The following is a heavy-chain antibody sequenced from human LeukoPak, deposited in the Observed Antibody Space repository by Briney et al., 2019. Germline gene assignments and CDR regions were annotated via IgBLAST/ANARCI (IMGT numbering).Heavy chain of an antibody. CDR1: GFTFSSYA. Sequence: GGSLRLSCAASGFTFSSYAMHWVRQAPGKGLEWVAVISYDGNNKYYADSVKGRFTIYRDRSKNTLYLQMNSLRAEDTAVYYCARDRGYYFDYWGQGTLVTVSS. V-gene: IGHV3-30-3*01. J-gene: IGHJ4*02. CDR3: ARDRGYYFDY. CDR2: ISYDGNNK.